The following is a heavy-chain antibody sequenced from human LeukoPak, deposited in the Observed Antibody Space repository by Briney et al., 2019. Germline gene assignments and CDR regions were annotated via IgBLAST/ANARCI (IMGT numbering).Heavy chain of an antibody. D-gene: IGHD1-7*01. CDR2: INHSGST. Sequence: PSETLSLTCAVYGGSFSGYYWSWIRQPPGKGLEWIGEINHSGSTNYNPSLKSRVTISVDTSKNQFSLKLSSVTAADTAVYYCASGGPRTLITDYWGQGTLVTVSS. CDR1: GGSFSGYY. J-gene: IGHJ4*02. V-gene: IGHV4-34*01. CDR3: ASGGPRTLITDY.